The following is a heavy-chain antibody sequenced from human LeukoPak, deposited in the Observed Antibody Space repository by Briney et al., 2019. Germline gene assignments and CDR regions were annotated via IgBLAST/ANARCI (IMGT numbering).Heavy chain of an antibody. CDR2: IHYSGST. CDR1: GGSTSSDY. D-gene: IGHD5-18*01. J-gene: IGHJ4*02. V-gene: IGHV4-59*01. CDR3: ARIAGYTYGTFDY. Sequence: SETLSLTCTVSGGSTSSDYWNWTRQPPGKGLEWIGYIHYSGSTNYNPSLKSRVTISLDTSKNQFSLKLSSVTAADTAVYYCARIAGYTYGTFDYWGQGILVAVSS.